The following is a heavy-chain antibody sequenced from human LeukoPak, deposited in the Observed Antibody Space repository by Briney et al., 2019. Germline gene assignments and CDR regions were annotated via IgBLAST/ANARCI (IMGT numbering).Heavy chain of an antibody. CDR2: IKQDGSEK. Sequence: GSLRLSCAASGFTFSRYWMNWVRQAPGKGLEWVANIKQDGSEKYYVDSVKGRFTISRDNAKNSLYLQMNSLRAEDTAVYYCARDPSGSYGDYWGQGTLVTVSS. CDR3: ARDPSGSYGDY. CDR1: GFTFSRYW. D-gene: IGHD1-26*01. V-gene: IGHV3-7*03. J-gene: IGHJ4*02.